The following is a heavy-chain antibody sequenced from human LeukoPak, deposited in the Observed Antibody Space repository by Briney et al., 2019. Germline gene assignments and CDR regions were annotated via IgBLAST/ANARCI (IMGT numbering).Heavy chain of an antibody. CDR2: ISGSSIYI. CDR3: ARDLDI. J-gene: IGHJ3*02. V-gene: IGHV3-21*01. Sequence: GGSLRLSCATSGFTFSAYSMNWVRQAPGKGLEWVSSISGSSIYINYADSVKGRFTISSDNAKNSLYLQMNSLRAEDTAVYYCARDLDIWGQGTMVTVSS. CDR1: GFTFSAYS.